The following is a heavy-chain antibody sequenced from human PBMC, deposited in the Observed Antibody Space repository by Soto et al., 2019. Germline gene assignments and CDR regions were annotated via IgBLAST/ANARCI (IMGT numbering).Heavy chain of an antibody. CDR1: GYTFTSYA. Sequence: QVQLVQSGAEVKKPGASVKVSCKASGYTFTSYAMHWVRQAPGQRLEWMGWINAGNGNTKYSQKFQGRVTITRATSASTAYMELSSLRSEDTGVYYCARDGEYSGYGSYYFDYWGQGTLVTVSS. CDR3: ARDGEYSGYGSYYFDY. D-gene: IGHD5-12*01. J-gene: IGHJ4*02. CDR2: INAGNGNT. V-gene: IGHV1-3*01.